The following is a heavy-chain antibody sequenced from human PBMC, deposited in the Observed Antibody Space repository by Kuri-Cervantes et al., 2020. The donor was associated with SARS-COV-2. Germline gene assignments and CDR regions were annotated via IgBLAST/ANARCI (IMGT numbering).Heavy chain of an antibody. Sequence: ASVKVSCKASGYTFTSHYIDWVRQSPGQGLEWMGIINPNSGGTNYAQKFQGRVTMTRDTSISTAYMELSRLRSDDTAVYYCARPTIFGVNWGWFDPWGQGTLVTVSS. CDR1: GYTFTSHY. D-gene: IGHD3-3*01. CDR2: INPNSGGT. J-gene: IGHJ5*02. CDR3: ARPTIFGVNWGWFDP. V-gene: IGHV1-2*02.